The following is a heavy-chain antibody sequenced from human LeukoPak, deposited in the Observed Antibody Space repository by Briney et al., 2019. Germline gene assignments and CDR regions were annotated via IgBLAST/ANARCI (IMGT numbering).Heavy chain of an antibody. CDR1: GGTFGSYV. Sequence: VASVKVSCKASGGTFGSYVISWVRQAPGQGLEWMGGIIPIFGTAHYAQKFQGRLTITADESTSTVNMEMSSLRSEDTAMYYCAKEGDTALVTGYFDLWGRGTLVTVSA. CDR3: AKEGDTALVTGYFDL. D-gene: IGHD5-18*01. CDR2: IIPIFGTA. V-gene: IGHV1-69*13. J-gene: IGHJ2*01.